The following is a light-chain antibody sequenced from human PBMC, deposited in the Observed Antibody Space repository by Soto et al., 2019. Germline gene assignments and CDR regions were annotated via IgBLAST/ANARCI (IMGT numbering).Light chain of an antibody. Sequence: ESLVTKSPFSLSLSHRERATLSCRASQSVSNNYLAWYQQKPGQAPRLLIYGASNRATGIPDRFSGSGSGTDFTLTISRLEPEDFAVYYCQQYGSSGTFGEGTKVDIK. CDR1: QSVSNNY. CDR2: GAS. V-gene: IGKV3-20*01. J-gene: IGKJ1*01. CDR3: QQYGSSGT.